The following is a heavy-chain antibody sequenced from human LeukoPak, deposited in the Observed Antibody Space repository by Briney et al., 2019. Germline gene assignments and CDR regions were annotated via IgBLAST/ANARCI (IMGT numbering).Heavy chain of an antibody. CDR3: ARDGSLVRGIMYDY. Sequence: GGSLRLSCAASGFTFSSYSMNWVRQAPGEGLEWVSSISSSSSYIYYADSVKGRFTISRDNAKNSLYLQMNSLRAEDTAVYYCARDGSLVRGIMYDYWGQGTLVTVPS. V-gene: IGHV3-21*01. J-gene: IGHJ4*02. CDR1: GFTFSSYS. D-gene: IGHD3-10*01. CDR2: ISSSSSYI.